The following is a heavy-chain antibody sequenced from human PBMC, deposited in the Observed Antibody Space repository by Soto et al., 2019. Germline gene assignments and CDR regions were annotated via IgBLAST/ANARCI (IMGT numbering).Heavy chain of an antibody. CDR2: IYYSGST. V-gene: IGHV4-39*01. Sequence: TLSLTCTVSGGSISSSSYYWGWIRQPPGKGQERIGSIYYSGSTYYNPSLKSRVTISVDTSKNQFSLKLSSVTAADTAVYYCASGYDILTGYPRGDYYGMDVWGQGTTVTVSS. J-gene: IGHJ6*02. CDR1: GGSISSSSYY. D-gene: IGHD3-9*01. CDR3: ASGYDILTGYPRGDYYGMDV.